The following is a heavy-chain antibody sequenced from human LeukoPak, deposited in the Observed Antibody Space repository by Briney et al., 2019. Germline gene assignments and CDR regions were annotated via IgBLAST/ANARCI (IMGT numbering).Heavy chain of an antibody. CDR2: IYSGGST. V-gene: IGHV3-66*01. D-gene: IGHD5-24*01. J-gene: IGHJ6*02. Sequence: GGSLRLSCSASGFTVSSNYMSWVRQAPGKGLEWVSLIYSGGSTYYVDSVKGRFTISRDNSKNTLYLQMNSLRAEDTAVYYCASRDKGYYYGMDVWGQGTTVTVSS. CDR3: ASRDKGYYYGMDV. CDR1: GFTVSSNY.